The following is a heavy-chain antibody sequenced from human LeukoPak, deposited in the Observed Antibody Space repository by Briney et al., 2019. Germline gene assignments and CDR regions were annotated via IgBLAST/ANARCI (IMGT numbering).Heavy chain of an antibody. D-gene: IGHD6-19*01. CDR2: ISYDGSNK. CDR3: AKEEKWLADSYGLDV. V-gene: IGHV3-30*18. Sequence: GGSLRLSCAPSGFTFSGYGMHWVRQAPGKGLEWVAVISYDGSNKDYGDSVKGRFTISRDNSKNTLDLQMNSLRTEDTAVYYCAKEEKWLADSYGLDVWGQGTTVTVSS. CDR1: GFTFSGYG. J-gene: IGHJ6*02.